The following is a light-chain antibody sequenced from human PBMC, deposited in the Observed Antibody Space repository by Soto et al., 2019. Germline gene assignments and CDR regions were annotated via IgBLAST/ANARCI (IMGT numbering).Light chain of an antibody. J-gene: IGKJ5*01. CDR2: AAS. V-gene: IGKV1-39*01. CDR1: QSISSY. Sequence: DIQMTQSPSSLSASVGDRVTITCRASQSISSYLNWYQQKPGKAPKLLISAASSLQSGVPSRFSGCGSGTDFTLTISCLQPEDFATYYCQQSYSTPLGFGQGTRLEIK. CDR3: QQSYSTPLG.